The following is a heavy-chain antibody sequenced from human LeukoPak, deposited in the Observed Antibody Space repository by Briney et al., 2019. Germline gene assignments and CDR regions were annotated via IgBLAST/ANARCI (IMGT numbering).Heavy chain of an antibody. V-gene: IGHV3-21*01. Sequence: GGSLRLSCAASGFTFSSYSMNWVRQAPGKGLEWFSSISSSSSYIYYADSVKGRFTISRHNAKNSLYLQMNSLRAEDTAVYYCARLSTSSSSSFWGQGTLVTVSS. J-gene: IGHJ4*02. CDR1: GFTFSSYS. CDR3: ARLSTSSSSSF. D-gene: IGHD6-6*01. CDR2: ISSSSSYI.